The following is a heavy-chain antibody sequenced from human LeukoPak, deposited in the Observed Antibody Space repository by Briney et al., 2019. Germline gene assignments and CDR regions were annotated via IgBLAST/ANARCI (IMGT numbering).Heavy chain of an antibody. CDR1: GGSFSGYY. Sequence: PSETLSLTCAVYGGSFSGYYWSWIRQPPGKGLEWIGEINHSGSTNYNPSLKSRVTISVDTSKNQFSLKLSSVTAADTAVYYCARDSTVESFNWFDPWGQGTLVTVSS. J-gene: IGHJ5*02. D-gene: IGHD5-24*01. CDR3: ARDSTVESFNWFDP. V-gene: IGHV4-34*01. CDR2: INHSGST.